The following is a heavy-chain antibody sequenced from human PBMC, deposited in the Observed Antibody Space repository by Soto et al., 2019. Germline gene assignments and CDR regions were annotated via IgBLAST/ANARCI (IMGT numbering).Heavy chain of an antibody. CDR2: IIPIPGTA. CDR1: GGTFGSYA. CDR3: ARSQGSSTSLDIYYYYYSGMDV. J-gene: IGHJ6*02. V-gene: IGHV1-69*01. D-gene: IGHD2-2*01. Sequence: QVQLVQSGAEVKKPGSSVKVSCKASGGTFGSYAISWVRQAPGQGLEWMGGIIPIPGTANYAQKFQGRVTIAADASTSKAYMELSSMRSEDTAVYYCARSQGSSTSLDIYYYYYSGMDVWGQGTTVTVSS.